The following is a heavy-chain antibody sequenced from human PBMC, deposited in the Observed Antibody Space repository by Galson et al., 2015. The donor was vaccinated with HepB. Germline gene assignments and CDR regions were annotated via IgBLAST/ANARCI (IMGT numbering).Heavy chain of an antibody. CDR1: GFTFSSYA. Sequence: SLRLSCAASGFTFSSYAMSWVRQAPGKGLEWVSTISGSSSSTYYADSVKGRFTISRDNSKNTLYLQMNSLRAEDTAVYYCAKGADWTGSGTYLFDYWGQGTLVTVSS. CDR3: AKGADWTGSGTYLFDY. CDR2: ISGSSSST. V-gene: IGHV3-23*01. J-gene: IGHJ4*02. D-gene: IGHD1-26*01.